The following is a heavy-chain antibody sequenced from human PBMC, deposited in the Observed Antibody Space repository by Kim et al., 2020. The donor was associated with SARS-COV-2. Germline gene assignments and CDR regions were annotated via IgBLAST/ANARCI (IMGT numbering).Heavy chain of an antibody. CDR2: ISSSGSTI. CDR1: GFTFSNYE. Sequence: GGSLRLSCAASGFTFSNYEMNWVRQAPGKGLEWVSYISSSGSTIFYADSVKGRFTISRDNAKNSLYLQMNSLRAEDTAVYYCAREERITMIVVVITSAFDIWGQGTMVTVSS. V-gene: IGHV3-48*03. CDR3: AREERITMIVVVITSAFDI. J-gene: IGHJ3*02. D-gene: IGHD3-22*01.